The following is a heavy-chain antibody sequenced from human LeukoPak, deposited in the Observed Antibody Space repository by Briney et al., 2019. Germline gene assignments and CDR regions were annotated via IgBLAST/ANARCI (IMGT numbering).Heavy chain of an antibody. Sequence: GASVKVSCKASGGTFSSYAISWVRQAPGQGLEWMGGIIPIFGTANYAQKFQGRVTITADESTSTAYMELSSLRSEDMAVYYCARASLYYDFWSGRENYFDYWGQGTLVTVSS. V-gene: IGHV1-69*13. CDR3: ARASLYYDFWSGRENYFDY. J-gene: IGHJ4*02. CDR2: IIPIFGTA. CDR1: GGTFSSYA. D-gene: IGHD3-3*01.